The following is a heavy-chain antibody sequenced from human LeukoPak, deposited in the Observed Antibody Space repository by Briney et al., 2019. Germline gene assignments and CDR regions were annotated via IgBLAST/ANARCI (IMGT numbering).Heavy chain of an antibody. CDR1: GFTFSSYS. CDR2: ISSSSSYI. Sequence: GGSLRLSCAASGFTFSSYSMNWVRQAPGKGLEWVSSISSSSSYIYYADSVKGRFTISRDNAKSSLYLQMNSLRAEDTAVYYCARDIFPTSSTADYWGQGTLVTVSS. D-gene: IGHD2-2*01. V-gene: IGHV3-21*01. J-gene: IGHJ4*02. CDR3: ARDIFPTSSTADY.